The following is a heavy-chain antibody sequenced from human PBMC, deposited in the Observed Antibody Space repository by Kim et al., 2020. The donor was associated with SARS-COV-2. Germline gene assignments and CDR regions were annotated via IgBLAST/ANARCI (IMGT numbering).Heavy chain of an antibody. D-gene: IGHD3-3*01. Sequence: GGSLRLSCAASGFTFSSYVMNWVRQAPGKGLVWVSYISSSGRTIYYADSVKGRFTISRDNAKNSLYLQMNSLRAEDTAVYYCARGGKGYDFGSCSWGQGTLVTVSS. J-gene: IGHJ4*02. V-gene: IGHV3-48*03. CDR2: ISSSGRTI. CDR3: ARGGKGYDFGSCS. CDR1: GFTFSSYV.